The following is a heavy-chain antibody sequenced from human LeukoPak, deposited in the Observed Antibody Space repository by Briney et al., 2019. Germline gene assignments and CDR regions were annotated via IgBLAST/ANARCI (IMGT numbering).Heavy chain of an antibody. Sequence: PGGSLGLSCAASGFIFSNYAMHWVRQAPGKGLEWVAVIWHDGRNEYYADSVKGRFTISRDTSKNTLYLQMNSLRVEDTAVYYCARGYYYDFSVTPDYWGQGTLVTVSS. CDR3: ARGYYYDFSVTPDY. CDR1: GFIFSNYA. V-gene: IGHV3-33*01. D-gene: IGHD3-22*01. J-gene: IGHJ4*02. CDR2: IWHDGRNE.